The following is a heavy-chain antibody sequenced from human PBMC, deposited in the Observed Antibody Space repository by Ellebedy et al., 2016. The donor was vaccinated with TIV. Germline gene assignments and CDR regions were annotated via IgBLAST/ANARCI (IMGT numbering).Heavy chain of an antibody. J-gene: IGHJ6*02. Sequence: GESLKISCAASGFTFSSYGMHWVRQAPGKGLEWVAVIWYDGSNKYYADSVRGRFTISRDNSKNTLYLQMNSLRAEDTAVYYCARGSTVSYYYHYGMDVWGQGTTVTVSS. V-gene: IGHV3-33*01. CDR2: IWYDGSNK. CDR1: GFTFSSYG. CDR3: ARGSTVSYYYHYGMDV. D-gene: IGHD4-11*01.